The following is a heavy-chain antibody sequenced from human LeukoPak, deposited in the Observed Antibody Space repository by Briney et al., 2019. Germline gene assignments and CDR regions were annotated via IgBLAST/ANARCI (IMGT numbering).Heavy chain of an antibody. CDR3: ARGGGNSYDNGRYHYYYYMDV. J-gene: IGHJ6*03. Sequence: SETLSLTCAVYGGSFSGYYWSWIRQPPGKGLEWIGEINHSGSTNYNPSLKSRVTISVDTSKNQFSLKLSSVTAAYTAVYYCARGGGNSYDNGRYHYYYYMDVWGKGTTVTVSS. CDR2: INHSGST. D-gene: IGHD3-22*01. V-gene: IGHV4-34*01. CDR1: GGSFSGYY.